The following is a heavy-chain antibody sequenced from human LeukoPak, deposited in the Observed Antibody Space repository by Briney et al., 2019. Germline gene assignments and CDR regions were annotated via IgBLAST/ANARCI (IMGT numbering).Heavy chain of an antibody. V-gene: IGHV1-18*01. J-gene: IGHJ4*02. D-gene: IGHD6-13*01. CDR2: ISAYNGNT. CDR3: ARDRHFYSGRISIAAAAPFDY. Sequence: GASVKVSCKASGYTFTSYGISWVRQAPGQGLEWMGWISAYNGNTNYAQKLQGRVTMTTDTSTSTAYMELRSLRSDDTAVYYCARDRHFYSGRISIAAAAPFDYWGQGTLVTVSS. CDR1: GYTFTSYG.